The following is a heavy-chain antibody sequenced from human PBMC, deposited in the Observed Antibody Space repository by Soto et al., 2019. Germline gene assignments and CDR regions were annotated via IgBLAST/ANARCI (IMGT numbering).Heavy chain of an antibody. Sequence: PSETLSLTCTVSDDSLTTNKYAWTWIRQNPEKGLKWIGYVYSNGNTRSSPSLQSRVSMSVDTSKSHFSLRLSSVTAADTAVYFCARASYFRPSGSYYFVSWGQGTLVTVSS. J-gene: IGHJ4*02. CDR1: DDSLTTNKYA. V-gene: IGHV4-31*03. D-gene: IGHD3-10*01. CDR2: VYSNGNT. CDR3: ARASYFRPSGSYYFVS.